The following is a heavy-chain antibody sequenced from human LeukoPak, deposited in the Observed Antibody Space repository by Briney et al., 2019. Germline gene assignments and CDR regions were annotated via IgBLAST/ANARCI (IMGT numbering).Heavy chain of an antibody. CDR2: ISDSGTT. CDR3: ASSTGTILPDAFDI. J-gene: IGHJ3*02. V-gene: IGHV4-59*08. CDR1: GGSTCSYY. Sequence: SETLSLTCTVAGGSTCSYYYIRLRQPPGKGLEWIAYISDSGTTNYNPSLKSRVTISVDTSKNQFSLKLSSVTAADTAVYYCASSTGTILPDAFDIWGQGTMVTVSS. D-gene: IGHD3-9*01.